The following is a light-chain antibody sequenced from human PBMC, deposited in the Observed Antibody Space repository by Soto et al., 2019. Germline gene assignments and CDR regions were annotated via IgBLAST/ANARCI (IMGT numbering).Light chain of an antibody. Sequence: EIVLTQSPATLSLSPGERATLSCRASQHIDVYLDWLQQKPGQSPRLLIFDASARATGTPTRFSGSGSGTDFTLTISSLQLEDFATYFCQQSYSTPLTFGGGTKVDIK. V-gene: IGKV3-11*01. CDR3: QQSYSTPLT. CDR1: QHIDVY. J-gene: IGKJ4*01. CDR2: DAS.